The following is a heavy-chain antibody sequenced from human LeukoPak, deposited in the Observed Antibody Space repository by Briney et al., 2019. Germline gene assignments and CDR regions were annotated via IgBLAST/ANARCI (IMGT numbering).Heavy chain of an antibody. Sequence: PGGSLRLSCAASGFTFSSYAMSWVRQAPGKGLEWVSFISTSASATYYADSVKGRFTISRDNAKNSLYLQMNSLRAEDTAVYYCARGRSSLDYWGQGTLVTVSS. CDR3: ARGRSSLDY. J-gene: IGHJ4*02. V-gene: IGHV3-48*04. CDR2: ISTSASAT. CDR1: GFTFSSYA.